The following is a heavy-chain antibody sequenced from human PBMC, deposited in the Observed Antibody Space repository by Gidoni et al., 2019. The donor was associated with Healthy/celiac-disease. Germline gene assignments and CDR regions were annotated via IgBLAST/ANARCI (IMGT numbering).Heavy chain of an antibody. CDR1: GGSISSYY. V-gene: IGHV4-59*01. CDR3: ARGTGFIADY. J-gene: IGHJ4*02. CDR2: IYYSGST. D-gene: IGHD3-16*02. Sequence: QVQLQESGPGLVKPSETLSLTCTVSGGSISSYYWSWIRQPPGKGLEWIGYIYYSGSTNYNPSLKSRVTISVDTSKNQFSLKLSSVTAADTAVYYCARGTGFIADYWGQGTLVTVSS.